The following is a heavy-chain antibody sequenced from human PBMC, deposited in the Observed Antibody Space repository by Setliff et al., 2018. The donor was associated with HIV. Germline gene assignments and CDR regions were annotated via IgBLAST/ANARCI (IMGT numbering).Heavy chain of an antibody. CDR3: ARGRITGTINF. Sequence: ASVKVSCKASGGTLTTYGISRVRQAPGQGLEWMGQIIPIFGTTNYAQKFQGRVTITADESTSTAYMELSSLRSEDTAVYYCARGRITGTINFWGQGTLVTVSS. CDR1: GGTLTTYG. D-gene: IGHD1-7*01. V-gene: IGHV1-69*13. J-gene: IGHJ4*02. CDR2: IIPIFGTT.